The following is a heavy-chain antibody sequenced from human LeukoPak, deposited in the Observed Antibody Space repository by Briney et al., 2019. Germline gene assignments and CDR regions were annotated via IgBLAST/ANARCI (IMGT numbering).Heavy chain of an antibody. CDR2: ISSSSSYI. CDR1: GFTFSSYG. D-gene: IGHD2-2*01. CDR3: ARDGSGVVVT. V-gene: IGHV3-21*01. J-gene: IGHJ4*02. Sequence: GGSLRLSCAASGFTFSSYGMHWVRQAPGKGLEWVSSISSSSSYIYYADSVKGRFTISRDNAKNSLYLQMNSLRAEDTAVYYCARDGSGVVVTWGQGTLVTVSS.